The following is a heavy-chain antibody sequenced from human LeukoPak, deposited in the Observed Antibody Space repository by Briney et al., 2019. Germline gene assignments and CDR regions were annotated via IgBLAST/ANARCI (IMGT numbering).Heavy chain of an antibody. CDR3: ATPSGYYDSSGYSPRLAFDI. CDR2: IYYSGST. J-gene: IGHJ3*02. CDR1: GGSISSYY. D-gene: IGHD3-22*01. V-gene: IGHV4-59*01. Sequence: SETLPLTCTVSGGSISSYYWSWIRQPPGKGLEWIGYIYYSGSTNYNPSLKSRVTISVDTSKNQFSLKLSSVTAADTAVYYCATPSGYYDSSGYSPRLAFDIWGQGTMVTVSS.